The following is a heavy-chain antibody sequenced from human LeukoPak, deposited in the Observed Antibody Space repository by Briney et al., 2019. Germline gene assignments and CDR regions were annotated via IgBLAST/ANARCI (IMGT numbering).Heavy chain of an antibody. CDR3: ARKYGSGSYGGYYYYYYMDV. Sequence: SETLSLTCAVYGGSFSGYYWSWIRQPPGKGLEWIGEINHSGSTNYNPSLKSRVTISVDTSKNQFSLKLSSVTAADTAVYYCARKYGSGSYGGYYYYYYMDVWGKGTTVTVSS. V-gene: IGHV4-34*01. J-gene: IGHJ6*03. CDR1: GGSFSGYY. D-gene: IGHD3-10*01. CDR2: INHSGST.